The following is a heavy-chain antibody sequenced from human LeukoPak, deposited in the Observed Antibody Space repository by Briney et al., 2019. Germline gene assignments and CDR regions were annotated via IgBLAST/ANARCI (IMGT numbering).Heavy chain of an antibody. CDR1: GFTFSAYR. CDR3: ARVYCSGGSCYGFDY. J-gene: IGHJ4*02. Sequence: GGSLRLSCAASGFTFSAYRMNWVRQAPGKGLEWVSSISTSSSYIYCADSLKGRFTISRDNAKNSLYLQMNSLRGEDTAVYYCARVYCSGGSCYGFDYWGQGTLVTVSS. D-gene: IGHD2-15*01. CDR2: ISTSSSYI. V-gene: IGHV3-21*01.